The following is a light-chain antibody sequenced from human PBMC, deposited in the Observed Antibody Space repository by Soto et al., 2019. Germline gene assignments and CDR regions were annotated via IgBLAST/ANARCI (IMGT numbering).Light chain of an antibody. Sequence: PDSLAVSLVDRATINCKSSQGVLYSNNNKNYLAWYQQKPGQPPKLLIYWASTRESGVPDRFSGSGSGTDFTLTITSLQAEDVAVYYCQQYYTTPLTFGGGTKVDIK. CDR2: WAS. CDR3: QQYYTTPLT. CDR1: QGVLYSNNNKNY. J-gene: IGKJ4*01. V-gene: IGKV4-1*01.